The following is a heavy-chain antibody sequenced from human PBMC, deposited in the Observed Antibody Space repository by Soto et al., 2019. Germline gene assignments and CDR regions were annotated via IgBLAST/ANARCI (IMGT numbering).Heavy chain of an antibody. D-gene: IGHD2-2*01. CDR2: ISGSGGST. V-gene: IGHV3-23*01. J-gene: IGHJ6*02. CDR3: AKDLYCSSTSCYYYYYYGMDG. Sequence: GGSLRLSCAAAGFTFSSYAMSWVRQAPGKGLEWVSAISGSGGSTYYADSVKGRFTISRDNSKNTLYLQMNSLRAEDTAVYYCAKDLYCSSTSCYYYYYYGMDGWGQGTTVTVSS. CDR1: GFTFSSYA.